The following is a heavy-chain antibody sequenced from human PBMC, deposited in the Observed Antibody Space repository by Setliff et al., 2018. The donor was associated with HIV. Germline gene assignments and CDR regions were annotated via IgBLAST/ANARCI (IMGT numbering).Heavy chain of an antibody. CDR3: ARGMDYYDTSGYYQYYFDY. CDR1: GYSFTDYY. D-gene: IGHD3-22*01. J-gene: IGHJ4*02. CDR2: INPKSDGT. V-gene: IGHV1-2*04. Sequence: RASVKVSCKASGYSFTDYYIHWVRQAPGQGLEWMGWINPKSDGTNYAQKFQGWITMTRDTSISTAYMELSRLRSDDTAVYYCARGMDYYDTSGYYQYYFDYWGQGTRGTVSS.